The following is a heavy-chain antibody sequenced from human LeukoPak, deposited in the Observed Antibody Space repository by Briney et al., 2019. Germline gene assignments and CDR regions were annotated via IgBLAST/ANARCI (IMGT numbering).Heavy chain of an antibody. CDR2: IKQDGSEK. CDR3: ARVFGAGYSDY. D-gene: IGHD4/OR15-4a*01. J-gene: IGHJ4*02. V-gene: IGHV3-7*01. CDR1: GFTFSSYA. Sequence: GSLRLSCAASGFTFSSYAMHWVRQAPGKGLEWVASIKQDGSEKYYVDSVKGRVTISRDNAKNSLYLQMNSLRAEDTAVYYCARVFGAGYSDYWGQGTLVTVSS.